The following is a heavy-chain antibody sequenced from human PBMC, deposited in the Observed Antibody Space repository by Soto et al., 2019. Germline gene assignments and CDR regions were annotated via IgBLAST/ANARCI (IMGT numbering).Heavy chain of an antibody. J-gene: IGHJ6*02. D-gene: IGHD3-3*01. CDR1: GYSFTRYW. V-gene: IGHV5-10-1*01. CDR2: IDPSDSYT. Sequence: PGESLKISCKGPGYSFTRYWISWVRQMPGKDLEWMGRIDPSDSYTIYSPSFQGHVTISGDKSISTAYLQWSSLKASDTAMYYCAIVQDDFWSGYYTDPYYYYGMDVWGQGTTVTVSS. CDR3: AIVQDDFWSGYYTDPYYYYGMDV.